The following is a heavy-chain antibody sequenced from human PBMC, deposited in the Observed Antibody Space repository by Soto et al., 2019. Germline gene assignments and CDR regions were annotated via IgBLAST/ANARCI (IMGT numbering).Heavy chain of an antibody. CDR1: GYTFTNYW. CDR2: IYPGDSDT. Sequence: GESLKISCKGSGYTFTNYWIGWVRQMPGKGLEWMGIIYPGDSDTKYNPSFQGRVTISADKSITTTYLQWSSLKASDTAIYYCAASIFYYGMDVGGKGTTVTVSS. V-gene: IGHV5-51*01. CDR3: AASIFYYGMDV. J-gene: IGHJ6*04.